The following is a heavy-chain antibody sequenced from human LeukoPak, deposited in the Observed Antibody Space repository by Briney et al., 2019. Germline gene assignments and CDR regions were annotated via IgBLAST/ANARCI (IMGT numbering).Heavy chain of an antibody. D-gene: IGHD3-3*01. CDR1: GFTFSSYG. V-gene: IGHV3-30*18. CDR3: AKDGLYDFWSGQYIRSAGYFDY. Sequence: GRSLRLSCAASGFTFSSYGMHWVRQAPGKGLEWVAVISYDGSNKYYADSVRGRFTISRDNSKNTLYLQMNSLRAEDTAVYYCAKDGLYDFWSGQYIRSAGYFDYWGQGTLVTVSS. J-gene: IGHJ4*02. CDR2: ISYDGSNK.